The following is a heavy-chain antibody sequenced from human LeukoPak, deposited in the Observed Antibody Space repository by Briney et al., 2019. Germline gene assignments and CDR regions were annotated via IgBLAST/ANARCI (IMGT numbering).Heavy chain of an antibody. J-gene: IGHJ4*02. CDR2: IWSDGTNK. CDR1: GFTFSIYG. D-gene: IGHD1-26*01. Sequence: PGRSLRLSSAASGFTFSIYGMHWVRQPPGKGLEWVSIIWSDGTNKYYADSVKGRFTISRDNSKNTLYLQMNSLTVEDTAMYYCARRGPGTHYVDFWGQGTLVTVSS. V-gene: IGHV3-33*01. CDR3: ARRGPGTHYVDF.